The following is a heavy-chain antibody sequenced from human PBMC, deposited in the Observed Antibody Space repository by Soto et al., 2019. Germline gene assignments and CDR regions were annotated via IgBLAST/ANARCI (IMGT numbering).Heavy chain of an antibody. V-gene: IGHV3-9*01. CDR1: GFTFDDYA. J-gene: IGHJ4*02. D-gene: IGHD6-19*01. CDR3: AKDIHEIGGWYDY. Sequence: EVQLVESGGGLVQPGRSLRLSCAASGFTFDDYAMHWVRQAPGKGLEWVSGISWNSGSIGYADSVKGRFTISRDNAKNSLYLQMNSLRAEDTALYYCAKDIHEIGGWYDYWGQGTLVTVSS. CDR2: ISWNSGSI.